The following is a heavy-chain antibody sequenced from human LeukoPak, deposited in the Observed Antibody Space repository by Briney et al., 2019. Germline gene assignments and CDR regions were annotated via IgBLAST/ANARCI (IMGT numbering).Heavy chain of an antibody. V-gene: IGHV1-46*01. Sequence: ASVKVSCKTSGYTFSRHYIHWVRQAPGQGLEWLGIINTSGATTRYGQDFKGRVTATRDTSTSTVYMEMSSLNSEDTAVYYCARGLESSGWYGMDVWGQGTTIIVSS. D-gene: IGHD6-19*01. CDR3: ARGLESSGWYGMDV. J-gene: IGHJ6*02. CDR1: GYTFSRHY. CDR2: INTSGATT.